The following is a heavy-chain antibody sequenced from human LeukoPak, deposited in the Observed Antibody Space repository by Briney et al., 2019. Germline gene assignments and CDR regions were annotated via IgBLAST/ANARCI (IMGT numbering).Heavy chain of an antibody. CDR2: ISGSGGNT. CDR1: GFTFSSYA. D-gene: IGHD2/OR15-2a*01. V-gene: IGHV3-23*01. CDR3: ARDYHNKGHDY. J-gene: IGHJ4*02. Sequence: GGSLRLSCAASGFTFSSYAMSWVRQAPGKGLQWVSAISGSGGNTYYADSVKGRFTISRDNSKNTLFPQMNSLRAEDTAIYYCARDYHNKGHDYWGPGTLVTVSS.